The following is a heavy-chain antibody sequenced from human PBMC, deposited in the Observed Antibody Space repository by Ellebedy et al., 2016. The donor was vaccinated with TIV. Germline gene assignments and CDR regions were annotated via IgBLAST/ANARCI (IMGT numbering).Heavy chain of an antibody. D-gene: IGHD3-9*01. CDR2: MFTGGST. Sequence: PGGSLRLSCAASGFTVSSNYMSRVRQAPGKGLEWVSVMFTGGSTYYADSVKGRFTISRDNPKNTVDLQMDSLRAEDTAIYYCARRHSSTSGYVWVEEDGLDVWGQGTTVTVSS. J-gene: IGHJ6*02. CDR3: ARRHSSTSGYVWVEEDGLDV. V-gene: IGHV3-66*04. CDR1: GFTVSSNY.